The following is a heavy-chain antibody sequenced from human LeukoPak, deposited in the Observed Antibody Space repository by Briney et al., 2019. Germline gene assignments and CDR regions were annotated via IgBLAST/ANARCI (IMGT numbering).Heavy chain of an antibody. V-gene: IGHV4-59*08. Sequence: SSETLSLTCTVSGDSISGYFWSWIRQTPGKGLEWIGYIHYSGATNYNPSLKSRVTMSVDTSKDQFSLKLSSVNAADTAMYYCARAAEWVRDVFDIWGQGTMVTVSS. D-gene: IGHD3-3*01. CDR3: ARAAEWVRDVFDI. CDR2: IHYSGAT. CDR1: GDSISGYF. J-gene: IGHJ3*02.